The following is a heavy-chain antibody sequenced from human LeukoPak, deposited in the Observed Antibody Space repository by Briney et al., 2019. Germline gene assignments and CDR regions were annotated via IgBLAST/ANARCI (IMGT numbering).Heavy chain of an antibody. V-gene: IGHV4-34*01. CDR3: ARGVHYDILTGYYIYYYYYMDV. J-gene: IGHJ6*03. CDR1: GGSFSGYY. Sequence: PSETLSLTCAVYGGSFSGYYWSWIRQPPGNGLEWIGEINHSGSTNYNPSLKSRVTISVDTSTNQFSLKLSSVTAADTAVYYCARGVHYDILTGYYIYYYYYMDVWGKGTTVTVSS. D-gene: IGHD3-9*01. CDR2: INHSGST.